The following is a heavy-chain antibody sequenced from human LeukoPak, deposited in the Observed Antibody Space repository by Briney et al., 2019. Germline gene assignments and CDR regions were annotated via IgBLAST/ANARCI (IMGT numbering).Heavy chain of an antibody. CDR1: GFTFSSYW. Sequence: GGSLRLSCAAFGFTFSSYWMSWVRQAPGKGLEWVANIKQDGSEKYYVDSVKGRFTISRDNAKNSLYLQMNSLRAEHTAVYYCARNAITMIVGDAFDIWGQGTMVTVSS. J-gene: IGHJ3*02. V-gene: IGHV3-7*01. CDR3: ARNAITMIVGDAFDI. CDR2: IKQDGSEK. D-gene: IGHD3-22*01.